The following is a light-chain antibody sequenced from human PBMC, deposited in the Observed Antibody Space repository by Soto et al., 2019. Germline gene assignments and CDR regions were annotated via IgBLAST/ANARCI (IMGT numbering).Light chain of an antibody. CDR3: QSYDRSLSGSV. J-gene: IGLJ3*02. CDR2: GNS. CDR1: SSNIGAGYD. Sequence: QSVLTQPPSVSGAPGQRVTISCTGSSSNIGAGYDVHWYQQLPGTAPKLLIYGNSNRPSGVPDRFSGSKSGTSATLAITGLRAEDEADYCCQSYDRSLSGSVFGGGTKLTVL. V-gene: IGLV1-40*01.